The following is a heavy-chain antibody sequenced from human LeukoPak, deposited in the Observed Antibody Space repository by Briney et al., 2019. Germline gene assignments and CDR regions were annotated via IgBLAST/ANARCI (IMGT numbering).Heavy chain of an antibody. D-gene: IGHD4-23*01. CDR2: IIPIFGTA. CDR1: GGTFSSYA. Sequence: SVRVSCKTSGGTFSSYAISWVRQAPGQGLEWMGGIIPIFGTANYAQKFQGRVTITADESTSTAYMELSSLRSEDTAVYYCARDLLGGNSPYYFDYWGQGTLVTVSS. J-gene: IGHJ4*02. CDR3: ARDLLGGNSPYYFDY. V-gene: IGHV1-69*13.